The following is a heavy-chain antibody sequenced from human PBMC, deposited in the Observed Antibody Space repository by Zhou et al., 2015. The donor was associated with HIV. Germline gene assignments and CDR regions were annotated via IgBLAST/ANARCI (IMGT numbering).Heavy chain of an antibody. J-gene: IGHJ6*02. CDR1: GYTFTGYY. CDR2: INPNSGNT. V-gene: IGHV1-2*02. CDR3: ASRQQPYYYGMGR. D-gene: IGHD6-13*01. Sequence: QVQLVQSGAEVKKPGSSVKVSCKASGYTFTGYYVHWVRQAPGQGLEWMGWINPNSGNTNYAQNFQGRVTMTRDTSISTAYMELSRLRSDDTAVYYCASRQQPYYYGMGRLGPRDHGHRLL.